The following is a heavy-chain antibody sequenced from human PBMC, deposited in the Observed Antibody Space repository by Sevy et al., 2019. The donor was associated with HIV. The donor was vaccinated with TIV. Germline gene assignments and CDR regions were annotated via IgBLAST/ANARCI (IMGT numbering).Heavy chain of an antibody. Sequence: GGSLRLSCAASGFTFSSYAMSWVRQAPGKGLEWVSAISRSGGSTYYADSVKGRFTISRDNSKNTLYLQMNSLRAEDTAVYYCANISAKGDDAFNIWGQGTMVTVSS. CDR1: GFTFSSYA. V-gene: IGHV3-23*01. CDR3: ANISAKGDDAFNI. CDR2: ISRSGGST. J-gene: IGHJ3*02. D-gene: IGHD3-16*01.